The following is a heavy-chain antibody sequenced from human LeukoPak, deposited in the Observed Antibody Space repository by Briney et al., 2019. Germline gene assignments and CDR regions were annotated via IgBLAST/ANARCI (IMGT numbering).Heavy chain of an antibody. J-gene: IGHJ6*02. D-gene: IGHD3-3*01. CDR3: ASLPSGGYYYYYGMDV. CDR2: IIPILGIA. V-gene: IGHV1-69*02. CDR1: GGTFSSYT. Sequence: ASVKASCKASGGTFSSYTISWVRQAPGQGLEWMGRIIPILGIANYAQKFQGRVTITADKSTSTAYMELSSLRSEDTAVYYCASLPSGGYYYYYGMDVWGQGTTVTVSS.